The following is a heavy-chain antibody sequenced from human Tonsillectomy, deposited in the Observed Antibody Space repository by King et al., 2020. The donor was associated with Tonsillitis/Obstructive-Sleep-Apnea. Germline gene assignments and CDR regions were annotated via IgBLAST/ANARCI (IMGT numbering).Heavy chain of an antibody. J-gene: IGHJ4*02. Sequence: VQLVESGGCVVQPGRSLRLSCAAFGFTFSSHAMHWVRQAPGKGLEWVAVVSYDGSDKYYADSVKGRFTISRDNSNNTLYLQMNSLRAEDTAVYYCASISPRQMSGYDYWGQGTLVPVSS. V-gene: IGHV3-30*01. D-gene: IGHD2-15*01. CDR2: VSYDGSDK. CDR3: ASISPRQMSGYDY. CDR1: GFTFSSHA.